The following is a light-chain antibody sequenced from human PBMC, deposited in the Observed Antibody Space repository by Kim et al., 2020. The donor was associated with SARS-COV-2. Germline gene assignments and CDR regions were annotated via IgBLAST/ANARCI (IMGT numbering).Light chain of an antibody. J-gene: IGLJ2*01. Sequence: GKTVTISCTRSRGSIDDNYVQWYQQRPGGVPTTVIYEDDHRPSGVSDRFSGSIDNSSNSASLTISGLRTEDEADYYCQSYNRDNVLFGGGTQLTVL. CDR1: RGSIDDNY. CDR2: EDD. CDR3: QSYNRDNVL. V-gene: IGLV6-57*03.